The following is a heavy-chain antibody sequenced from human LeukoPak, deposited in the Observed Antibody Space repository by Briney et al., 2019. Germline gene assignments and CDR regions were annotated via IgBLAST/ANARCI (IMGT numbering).Heavy chain of an antibody. V-gene: IGHV3-11*01. D-gene: IGHD6-6*01. Sequence: PGGSLRLSCAASGFTFSDYYMSWIRQAPGKGLEWVSYVSSSGSTIYYADSVKGRFTISRDNAKNSLYLQMNSLRAEDTAVYYCARVISSSSSGGDWFDPWGQGTLVTVSS. CDR3: ARVISSSSSGGDWFDP. CDR1: GFTFSDYY. J-gene: IGHJ5*02. CDR2: VSSSGSTI.